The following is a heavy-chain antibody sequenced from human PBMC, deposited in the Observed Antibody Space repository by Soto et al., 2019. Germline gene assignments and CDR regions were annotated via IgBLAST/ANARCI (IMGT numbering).Heavy chain of an antibody. D-gene: IGHD2-15*01. J-gene: IGHJ2*01. V-gene: IGHV4-39*01. CDR2: IFYTGRT. CDR3: AGLTFFFQAEDGRRGSVPVSAFLLNRSSDL. Sequence: QPPGKGLEWIGDIFYTGRTYYSPSLKSRVTISVDTSKEQFSLNLTSVTAADTAVYFCAGLTFFFQAEDGRRGSVPVSAFLLNRSSDL.